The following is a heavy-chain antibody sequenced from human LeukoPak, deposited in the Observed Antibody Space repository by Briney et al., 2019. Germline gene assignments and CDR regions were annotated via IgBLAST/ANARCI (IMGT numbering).Heavy chain of an antibody. J-gene: IGHJ4*02. CDR3: AKTPRRGRMGVYYFDY. Sequence: GGSLRLSCAASGFTFSSYAMSWVRQAPGKGLEWVSAISGSGGSTYYADSVKGRFTISRDNSKNTLYLQMNSLRAEDTAVYYCAKTPRRGRMGVYYFDYWGQGTLVTVSS. D-gene: IGHD3-16*01. V-gene: IGHV3-23*01. CDR2: ISGSGGST. CDR1: GFTFSSYA.